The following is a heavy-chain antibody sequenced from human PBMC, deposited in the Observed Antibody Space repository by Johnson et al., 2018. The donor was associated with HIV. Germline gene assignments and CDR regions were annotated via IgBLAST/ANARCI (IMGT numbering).Heavy chain of an antibody. V-gene: IGHV3-23*04. Sequence: VQLVESGGGLVQPGGSLRLSCAASGFTFSSYAMAWVRQAPGKGLEWVSTISGSGSSTHYADSVKGRFTLSRDNSRNTLYLQMNSLRAEDTAVYYCARDGPYYDSSGYYYGTVFYAFDIWGQGTMVTVSS. CDR1: GFTFSSYA. CDR3: ARDGPYYDSSGYYYGTVFYAFDI. CDR2: ISGSGSST. D-gene: IGHD3-22*01. J-gene: IGHJ3*02.